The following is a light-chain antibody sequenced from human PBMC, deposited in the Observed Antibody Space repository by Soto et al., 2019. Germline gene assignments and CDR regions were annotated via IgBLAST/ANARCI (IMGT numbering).Light chain of an antibody. Sequence: QSALTQPASVSESPGQSITISCTGTSSDVGSYEFVSWYQQYPGKAPKLMIYEGSKRPSGVSDRFSDSKSGNTASLTISGLQAEDEADYFCCSYAGGSNVFGAGTKVTVL. V-gene: IGLV2-23*03. J-gene: IGLJ1*01. CDR1: SSDVGSYEF. CDR3: CSYAGGSNV. CDR2: EGS.